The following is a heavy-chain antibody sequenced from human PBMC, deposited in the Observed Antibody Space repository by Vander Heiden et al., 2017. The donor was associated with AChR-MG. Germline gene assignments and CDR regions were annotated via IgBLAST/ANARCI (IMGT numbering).Heavy chain of an antibody. CDR1: GGSISSGGSY. V-gene: IGHV4-31*03. CDR3: ARDQGSGSLFDEIGDYGFDY. Sequence: QVQLPESGPGLVKPSQTLSLPCPVSGGSISSGGSYWSWIRPHPGKGLEWIGYIYYSGSTYYNPPLKSRVTISVDTSKNQFSLKLSSVTAADTAVYYCARDQGSGSLFDEIGDYGFDYWGQGTLVTVSS. CDR2: IYYSGST. J-gene: IGHJ4*02. D-gene: IGHD3-10*01.